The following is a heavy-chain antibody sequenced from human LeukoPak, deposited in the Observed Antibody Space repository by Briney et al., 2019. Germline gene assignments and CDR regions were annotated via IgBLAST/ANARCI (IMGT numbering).Heavy chain of an antibody. V-gene: IGHV4-61*02. CDR3: ASSSSGSYYYMDV. CDR1: GGSISSGTYY. D-gene: IGHD3-10*01. J-gene: IGHJ6*03. CDR2: IYTTGSP. Sequence: PSETLSLTCTVSGGSISSGTYYWSWIRQPAGKGLEWIGRIYTTGSPNYNPSLKSRVTISVDTSKNQFSLKLSSVTAADTAVYFCASSSSGSYYYMDVWGKGTTVTVSS.